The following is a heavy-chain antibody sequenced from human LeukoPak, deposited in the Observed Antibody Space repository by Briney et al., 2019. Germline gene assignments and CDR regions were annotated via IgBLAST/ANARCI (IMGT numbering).Heavy chain of an antibody. J-gene: IGHJ2*01. CDR1: GYTFTGYY. CDR3: ARAEYQLSQFDL. Sequence: ASVKVSCKASGYTFTGYYMHWVRQAPGQGLEWMGWINPNNGGTNYAQKFQGRVTMTRDTSISTAYMELSRLRSDDTAVYYCARAEYQLSQFDLWGRGTLVTVSS. V-gene: IGHV1-2*02. CDR2: INPNNGGT. D-gene: IGHD2-2*01.